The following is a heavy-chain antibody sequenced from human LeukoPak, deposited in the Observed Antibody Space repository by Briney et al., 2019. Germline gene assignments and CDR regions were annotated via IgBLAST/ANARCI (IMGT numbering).Heavy chain of an antibody. CDR1: GYTFTSYG. CDR2: ISAYNGNT. J-gene: IGHJ4*02. CDR3: ARDLRLTYYDILTGYPFDY. D-gene: IGHD3-9*01. V-gene: IGHV1-18*01. Sequence: GASVKVSCKASGYTFTSYGISWVRQAPGQGLEWMGWISAYNGNTNYAQKLQGRVTMTTDTSTSTAYMELRSLRSDDTAVYYCARDLRLTYYDILTGYPFDYWGQGTLVTVSS.